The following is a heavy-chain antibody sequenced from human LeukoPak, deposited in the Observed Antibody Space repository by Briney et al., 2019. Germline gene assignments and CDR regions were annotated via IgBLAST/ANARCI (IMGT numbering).Heavy chain of an antibody. CDR2: IRYDGNIK. CDR1: GFSFSSYV. D-gene: IGHD2-8*02. J-gene: IGHJ4*02. Sequence: GGSLRLSCAASGFSFSSYVMHWVRQAPGKGLEWVAFIRYDGNIKYYAESVRGRFAISGDNSKNTLFLQMNSLRAEDTAVYYCAGGPGYCTGGTCFDYWGQGTLVTVSS. V-gene: IGHV3-30*02. CDR3: AGGPGYCTGGTCFDY.